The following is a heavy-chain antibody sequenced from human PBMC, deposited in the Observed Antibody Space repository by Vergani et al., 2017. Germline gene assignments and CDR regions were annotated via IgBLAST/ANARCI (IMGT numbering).Heavy chain of an antibody. D-gene: IGHD4-17*01. CDR3: ATPQTVTTGGMEV. Sequence: EVQLVQSGAEVKKPGATMKISCKVSGYTFTDHYMHWVKQAPGKGLEWMGLVDPEDGETIYAETFKGRVTIAADTSTDTAHLELSSLRSEDTAVYYCATPQTVTTGGMEVWGRGTTVIVSS. CDR1: GYTFTDHY. J-gene: IGHJ6*02. CDR2: VDPEDGET. V-gene: IGHV1-69-2*01.